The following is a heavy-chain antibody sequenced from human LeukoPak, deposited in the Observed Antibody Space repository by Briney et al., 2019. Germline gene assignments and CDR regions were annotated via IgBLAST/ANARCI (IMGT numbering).Heavy chain of an antibody. V-gene: IGHV4-34*01. CDR2: INHSGST. J-gene: IGHJ3*02. CDR1: GGSLSGYY. D-gene: IGHD3-3*01. CDR3: ARQDASGYYDFWSGSLGAFDI. Sequence: SETLSLTCAVYGGSLSGYYWSWIRQPPGKGLEWIGEINHSGSTNYNPSLKSRVTISVDTSKNQFSLKLSSVTAADTAVYYCARQDASGYYDFWSGSLGAFDIWGQGTMVTVSS.